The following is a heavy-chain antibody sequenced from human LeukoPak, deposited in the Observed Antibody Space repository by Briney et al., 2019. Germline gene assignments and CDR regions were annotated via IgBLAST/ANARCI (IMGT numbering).Heavy chain of an antibody. CDR2: VSAGGGRT. J-gene: IGHJ3*02. Sequence: GGSLRLSCAASGFTFSTYAMSWVRQAPGKGLEWVAGVSAGGGRTYYVDSVKGRFTISRDNAKNSLYLQMNSLRAEDTAVYYCARDRVPAAIHDAFDIWGQGTMVTVSS. V-gene: IGHV3-23*01. D-gene: IGHD2-2*02. CDR1: GFTFSTYA. CDR3: ARDRVPAAIHDAFDI.